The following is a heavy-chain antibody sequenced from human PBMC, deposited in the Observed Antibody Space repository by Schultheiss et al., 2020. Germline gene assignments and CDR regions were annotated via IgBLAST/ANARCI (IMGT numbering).Heavy chain of an antibody. CDR3: ARDRTVTTLGGLDY. V-gene: IGHV4-4*07. Sequence: SQTLSPTWTVSGGSISSYYWSWIRQPAGKGLEWIGRIYTSGSTNYNPSLKSRVTMSVDTSKNQFSLKLSSVTAADTAVYYCARDRTVTTLGGLDYWGQGTLVTVSS. CDR2: IYTSGST. D-gene: IGHD4-17*01. J-gene: IGHJ4*02. CDR1: GGSISSYY.